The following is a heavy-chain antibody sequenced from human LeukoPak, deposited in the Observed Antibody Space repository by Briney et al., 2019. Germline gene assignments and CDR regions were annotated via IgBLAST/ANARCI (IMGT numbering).Heavy chain of an antibody. CDR1: GYSFTSYW. V-gene: IGHV5-51*01. CDR2: IYPGDSDT. Sequence: GESLKISCKGSGYSFTSYWIGWVRQMPGKGLEWMGIIYPGDSDTRYSPSFQGQVTISADKSISTAYLQWSSLKASDTAMYYCARQEELSLFGELLWTGLDYWGQGTLVTISS. D-gene: IGHD3-10*02. J-gene: IGHJ4*02. CDR3: ARQEELSLFGELLWTGLDY.